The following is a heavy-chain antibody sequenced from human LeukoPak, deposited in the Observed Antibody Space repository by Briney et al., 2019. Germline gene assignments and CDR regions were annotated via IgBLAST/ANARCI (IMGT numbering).Heavy chain of an antibody. CDR2: IYHSGST. J-gene: IGHJ4*02. D-gene: IGHD6-6*01. V-gene: IGHV4-38-2*02. CDR3: AREYSSSSGYFDY. CDR1: GYSISSGYY. Sequence: SETLSLTCTVSGYSISSGYYWGWIRQPPGKGLEWIGSIYHSGSTYYNPSLKSRVTISVDTSKNQFSPKLSSVTAADTAVYYCAREYSSSSGYFDYWGQGTLVTVSS.